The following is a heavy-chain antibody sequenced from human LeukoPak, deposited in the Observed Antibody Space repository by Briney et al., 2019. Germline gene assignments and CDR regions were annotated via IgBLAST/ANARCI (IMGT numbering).Heavy chain of an antibody. CDR3: ARIRDLGSNYGGPDAFDI. Sequence: KPADTLSLTCSVSGGSIHAYYWAWIRQPPGKGLEWLGYIFFSGGTNYNASLKTRLTMSVDTSKNVCSLTLTFVTAADTAVYFCARIRDLGSNYGGPDAFDIWGQGTAVTVSS. V-gene: IGHV4-59*08. CDR2: IFFSGGT. J-gene: IGHJ3*02. D-gene: IGHD1-26*01. CDR1: GGSIHAYY.